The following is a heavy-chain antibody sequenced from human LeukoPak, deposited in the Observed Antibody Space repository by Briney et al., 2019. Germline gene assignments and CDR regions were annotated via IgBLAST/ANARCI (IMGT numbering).Heavy chain of an antibody. J-gene: IGHJ4*02. V-gene: IGHV1-46*01. CDR3: AGRGSYYNVADY. CDR1: GYTFTVYY. Sequence: GASVKVSCKASGYTFTVYYIHWVRQAPGQGLEWMGIINPSGGSTSYAQKFQDRVTMTRDTSTSTVYLELSSLRSEDTAMYYCAGRGSYYNVADYWGQGTLVTVSP. CDR2: INPSGGST. D-gene: IGHD1-26*01.